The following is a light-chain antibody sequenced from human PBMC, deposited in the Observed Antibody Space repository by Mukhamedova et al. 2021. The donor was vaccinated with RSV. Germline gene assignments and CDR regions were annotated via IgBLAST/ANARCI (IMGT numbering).Light chain of an antibody. V-gene: IGKV1D-16*01. CDR3: QQYDTYPRI. CDR2: AAS. J-gene: IGKJ3*01. Sequence: HKPQKAPKCLIYAASILQSGVPSRFSGSGSGSVFTLTISSLQPEAFATYYCQQYDTYPRIFGPGTKV.